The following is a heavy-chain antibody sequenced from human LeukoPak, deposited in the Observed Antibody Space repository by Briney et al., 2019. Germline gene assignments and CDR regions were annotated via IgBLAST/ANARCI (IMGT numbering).Heavy chain of an antibody. J-gene: IGHJ4*02. CDR1: GFTFSSYA. D-gene: IGHD2/OR15-2a*01. CDR3: ARGEDNADEYLREDY. CDR2: INQDGSEK. Sequence: GGSLRLSCAASGFTFSSYAMSWVRQAPGKGLEWVANINQDGSEKSYVGSVRGRFTISRDNAKNSLYLQMNRVGAEDTAVYYCARGEDNADEYLREDYWGQGILVTVSS. V-gene: IGHV3-7*04.